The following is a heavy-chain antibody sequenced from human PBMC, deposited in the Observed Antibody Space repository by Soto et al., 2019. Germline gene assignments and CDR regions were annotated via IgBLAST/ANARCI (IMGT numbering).Heavy chain of an antibody. Sequence: ASVKVSCKASGYTFTSYAMHWVRQAAGQRLEWMGWINAGNGNTKYSQKFQGRVTITRDTSASTAYMELSSLRSEDTTVYYCERDLSGYSSSWLRYYYYGMDVWGQGTTVTSP. V-gene: IGHV1-3*01. CDR3: ERDLSGYSSSWLRYYYYGMDV. CDR1: GYTFTSYA. D-gene: IGHD6-13*01. CDR2: INAGNGNT. J-gene: IGHJ6*02.